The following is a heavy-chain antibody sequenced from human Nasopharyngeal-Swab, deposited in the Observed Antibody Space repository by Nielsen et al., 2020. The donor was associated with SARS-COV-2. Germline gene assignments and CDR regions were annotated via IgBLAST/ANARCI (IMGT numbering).Heavy chain of an antibody. D-gene: IGHD2-15*01. Sequence: GESLNLSCASSGFPFSDYYMSWIRQAPGKGLEWVSYISSSSSYTNYADSVKGRFTISRDNAKNSLYLQMNSLRAEDTAVYYCAREGRPQDRFDYWGQGTLVTVSS. J-gene: IGHJ4*02. V-gene: IGHV3-11*06. CDR2: ISSSSSYT. CDR3: AREGRPQDRFDY. CDR1: GFPFSDYY.